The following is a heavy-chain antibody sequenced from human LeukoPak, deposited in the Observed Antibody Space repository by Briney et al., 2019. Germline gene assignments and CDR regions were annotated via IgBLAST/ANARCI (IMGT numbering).Heavy chain of an antibody. CDR1: GYTFTSYY. CDR3: ARIRDGYNDAYDI. V-gene: IGHV1-46*01. CDR2: INPSDGST. Sequence: ASVKVSCKASGYTFTSYYIHLVRQAPRQGFEWMAIINPSDGSTTNSQKFQGRVTMTRDTSTSTVYMELSGLRSEDTALYYCARIRDGYNDAYDIWGQGTMVTVSS. D-gene: IGHD5-24*01. J-gene: IGHJ3*02.